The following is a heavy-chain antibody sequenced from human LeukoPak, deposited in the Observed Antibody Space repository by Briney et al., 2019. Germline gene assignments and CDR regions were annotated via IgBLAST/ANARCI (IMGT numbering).Heavy chain of an antibody. D-gene: IGHD1-26*01. CDR2: TYYRSRWYN. J-gene: IGHJ6*03. Sequence: SQTLSLTCAISGDSVSSNSAAWNWIRQSPSRGLEWLGRTYYRSRWYNDYPLSVKSRITIKPDTSKNQFSLKLSSVTAADTAVYYCARTGGSFYFYYYMDVWGKGTTVTVSS. V-gene: IGHV6-1*01. CDR1: GDSVSSNSAA. CDR3: ARTGGSFYFYYYMDV.